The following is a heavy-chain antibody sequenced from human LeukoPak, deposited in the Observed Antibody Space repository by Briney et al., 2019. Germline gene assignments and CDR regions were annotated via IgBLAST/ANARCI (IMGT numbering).Heavy chain of an antibody. J-gene: IGHJ6*04. CDR1: GFTFSSYE. CDR2: ISESGSTI. V-gene: IGHV3-48*03. CDR3: AELGITMIGGV. Sequence: GGSLRLSCAASGFTFSSYEMNWVRQAPGKGLEWVSYISESGSTIYYADSVKGRFTISRDNAKNSLYLQMSSLSAEDTAVYYCAELGITMIGGVWGKGTTVTISS. D-gene: IGHD3-10*02.